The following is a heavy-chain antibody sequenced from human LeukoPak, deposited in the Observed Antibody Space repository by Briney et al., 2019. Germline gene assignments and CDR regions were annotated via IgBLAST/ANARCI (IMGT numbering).Heavy chain of an antibody. CDR2: IIPIFGTA. Sequence: SVKVSCKASGGTFSSYAIRWVRQAPGQGLEWRGGIIPIFGTANYAQKFQGRVTITADESTSTAYMELSSLRSEDTAVYYCASRGDRIAAPGYYFDYWGQGTLVTVSS. CDR3: ASRGDRIAAPGYYFDY. CDR1: GGTFSSYA. D-gene: IGHD6-13*01. V-gene: IGHV1-69*13. J-gene: IGHJ4*02.